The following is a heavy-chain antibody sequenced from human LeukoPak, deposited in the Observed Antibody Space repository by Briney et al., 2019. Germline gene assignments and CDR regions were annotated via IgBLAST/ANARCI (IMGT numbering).Heavy chain of an antibody. CDR3: ARDLGIVVVPAVHFDY. V-gene: IGHV1-69*04. Sequence: GSSVKVSCKASGGTFSSYTISWVRQAPGQGLEWMGRIIPILGIANYAQKFQGRVTITADKSKSTAYMELSSLRSEDTAVYYCARDLGIVVVPAVHFDYWGQGTLVTVSS. D-gene: IGHD2-2*01. CDR2: IIPILGIA. CDR1: GGTFSSYT. J-gene: IGHJ4*02.